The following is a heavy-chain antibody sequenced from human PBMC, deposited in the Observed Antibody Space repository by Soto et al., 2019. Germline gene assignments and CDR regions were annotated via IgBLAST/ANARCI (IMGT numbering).Heavy chain of an antibody. V-gene: IGHV4-4*02. D-gene: IGHD3-9*01. J-gene: IGHJ4*02. Sequence: QVQLQESGPGLVKPSGTLSLTCAVSGGSISSSNWWSWVRQPPGKGLEWIGEIYHRGSTNYNPSLESRVTISVDKSKNQFSLKLSSVTAADTAVYYCARRHDILTGTRGALDYWGQGTLVTVSS. CDR1: GGSISSSNW. CDR3: ARRHDILTGTRGALDY. CDR2: IYHRGST.